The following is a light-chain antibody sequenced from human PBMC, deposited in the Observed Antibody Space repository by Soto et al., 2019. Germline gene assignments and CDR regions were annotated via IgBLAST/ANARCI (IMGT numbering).Light chain of an antibody. Sequence: QSALTQSRSVSGSPGQSVTISCTGTSSDVGGYKYVSWYQQHPGKGPKLIIYDVSKRPSGVPDRFSGSKSGNTASLTISGLQAEDEADYYCCSYAGTDTLYVFGTGTKVTVL. CDR2: DVS. V-gene: IGLV2-11*01. J-gene: IGLJ1*01. CDR3: CSYAGTDTLYV. CDR1: SSDVGGYKY.